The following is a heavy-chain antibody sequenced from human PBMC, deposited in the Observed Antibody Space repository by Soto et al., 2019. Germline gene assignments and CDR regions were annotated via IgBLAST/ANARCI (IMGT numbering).Heavy chain of an antibody. CDR2: ISSSSSYI. Sequence: EVQLVESGGGLVKPGGSLRLSCAASGFTFSSYSMNWVRQAPGKGLEWVSSISSSSSYIYYADSVKGRFTISRDNAKNSLYLQMNSLRAEDTAVYYCARDSYDFWSGYYNYYYYYGMDVWGQGTTVTVSS. J-gene: IGHJ6*02. D-gene: IGHD3-3*01. CDR3: ARDSYDFWSGYYNYYYYYGMDV. V-gene: IGHV3-21*01. CDR1: GFTFSSYS.